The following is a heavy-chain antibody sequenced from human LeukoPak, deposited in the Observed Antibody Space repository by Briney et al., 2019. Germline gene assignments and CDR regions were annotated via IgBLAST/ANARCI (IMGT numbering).Heavy chain of an antibody. V-gene: IGHV3-9*01. Sequence: GGSLRLSCAASGFTFDDYAMHWVRQAPGKGLEWVSGISWNSGSIGYADPVKGRFTISRDNAKNSLYLQMNSLRAEDTALYYCAKDMSPVVTPNLDYWGQGTLVTVSS. D-gene: IGHD4-23*01. CDR3: AKDMSPVVTPNLDY. CDR1: GFTFDDYA. CDR2: ISWNSGSI. J-gene: IGHJ4*02.